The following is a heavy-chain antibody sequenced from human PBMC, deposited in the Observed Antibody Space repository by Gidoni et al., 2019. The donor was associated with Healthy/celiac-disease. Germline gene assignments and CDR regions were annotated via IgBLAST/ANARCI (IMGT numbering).Heavy chain of an antibody. J-gene: IGHJ4*02. CDR3: AAVPYYYDSSGLDY. V-gene: IGHV1-58*01. CDR1: GFTFTSSA. CDR2: IVVGSGNT. D-gene: IGHD3-22*01. Sequence: QMQLVQSGPEVTKPGTSVKVSCKASGFTFTSSAGQWVRQARGQRLELIGWIVVGSGNTNYAQKFQERVTITRDMSTSTAYMELSSLRSEDTAVYYCAAVPYYYDSSGLDYWGQGTLVTVSS.